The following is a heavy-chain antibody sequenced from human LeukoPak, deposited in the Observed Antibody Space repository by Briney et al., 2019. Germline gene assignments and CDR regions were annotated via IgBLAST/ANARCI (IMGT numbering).Heavy chain of an antibody. Sequence: GASVKVSCKVSGYALTELSMHWVRQAPGKGLEWMGGFDPEDGETIYAQKFQGRVTMTKDTSTDTAYMELSSLRSEDTAVYYCATDPSNYSYWGQGTLVTVSS. CDR2: FDPEDGET. V-gene: IGHV1-24*01. CDR3: ATDPSNYSY. J-gene: IGHJ4*02. D-gene: IGHD4-11*01. CDR1: GYALTELS.